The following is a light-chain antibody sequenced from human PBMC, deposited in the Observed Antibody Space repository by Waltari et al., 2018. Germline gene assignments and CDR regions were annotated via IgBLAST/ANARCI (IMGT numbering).Light chain of an antibody. Sequence: DIQMTQSPSTVSPSVGDRVTITCRASQGISSWLVWYQQKPGKAPKLLIYAASSLQSGVPSRFSGSGSGTDFTLTISSLQPEDFATYYCQQANSFPLTFGGGTKVEIK. CDR2: AAS. CDR1: QGISSW. V-gene: IGKV1-12*01. CDR3: QQANSFPLT. J-gene: IGKJ4*01.